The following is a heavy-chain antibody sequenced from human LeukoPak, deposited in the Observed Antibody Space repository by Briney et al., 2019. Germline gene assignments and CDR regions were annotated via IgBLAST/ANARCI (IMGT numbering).Heavy chain of an antibody. CDR2: IYSGGST. Sequence: GGSLRLSCAASGFTVSSNYMSWVRQAPGKGLEWVSVIYSGGSTYYADSVKGRFTISRDNAKNSLYLQMNSLRAEDTAVYYCARERGAVVAAPNWFDPWGQGTLVTVSS. CDR3: ARERGAVVAAPNWFDP. CDR1: GFTVSSNY. J-gene: IGHJ5*02. V-gene: IGHV3-53*01. D-gene: IGHD5-12*01.